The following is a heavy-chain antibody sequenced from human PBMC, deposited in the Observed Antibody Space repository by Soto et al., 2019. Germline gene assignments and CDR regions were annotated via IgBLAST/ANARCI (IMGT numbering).Heavy chain of an antibody. Sequence: QVQLQESGPGLVKPSETLSLTCTVSGGSISSYYWSWIRQPPGKGLEWIGYIYYSGSTNYNPSLKSRVTISVDTSKNQFSLKLSSVTAADTAVYYCARFIGSSSLSGFDPWGQGTLVTVSS. CDR1: GGSISSYY. CDR2: IYYSGST. V-gene: IGHV4-59*01. CDR3: ARFIGSSSLSGFDP. D-gene: IGHD6-13*01. J-gene: IGHJ5*02.